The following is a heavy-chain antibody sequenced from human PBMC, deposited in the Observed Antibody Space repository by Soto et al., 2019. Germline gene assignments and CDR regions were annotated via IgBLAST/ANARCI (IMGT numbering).Heavy chain of an antibody. Sequence: GSLRLSCAASGFTFSSYLMSWVRQAPGKGLEWVANIKEDGSEKYYVDSVKGRFTISRDNAKNSLYLQMNSLKSDDTAVYYCARGGRRSGSYADAFDIWGQGTMVTVSS. CDR1: GFTFSSYL. J-gene: IGHJ3*02. D-gene: IGHD1-26*01. V-gene: IGHV3-7*03. CDR2: IKEDGSEK. CDR3: ARGGRRSGSYADAFDI.